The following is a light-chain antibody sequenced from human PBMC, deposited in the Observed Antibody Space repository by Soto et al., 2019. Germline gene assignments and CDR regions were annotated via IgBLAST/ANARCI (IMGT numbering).Light chain of an antibody. CDR1: QSVSSSS. Sequence: EVVLTQSPGTLSLAPGERATLSFRASQSVSSSSLAWYQQKRGQAPRLLIHDASSRATGIPDRFSGSGSGTDFTLTISSLQPEDVAIYYCQKYNSAPWTFGQGTKVDIK. J-gene: IGKJ1*01. CDR3: QKYNSAPWT. V-gene: IGKV3-20*01. CDR2: DAS.